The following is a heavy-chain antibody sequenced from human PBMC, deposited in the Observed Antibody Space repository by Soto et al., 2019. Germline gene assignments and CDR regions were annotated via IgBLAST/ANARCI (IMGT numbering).Heavy chain of an antibody. CDR3: ARVIIQWLRFPPEWFDP. V-gene: IGHV3-7*05. CDR2: IKQDGSEK. Sequence: GGSLRLSCAASGFTFSSYWMSWVRQAPGKGLEWVANIKQDGSEKYYVDSVKGRFTISRDNAKNSLYLQMNSLRAEDTAVYYCARVIIQWLRFPPEWFDPWGQGTLVTVSS. J-gene: IGHJ5*02. CDR1: GFTFSSYW. D-gene: IGHD5-12*01.